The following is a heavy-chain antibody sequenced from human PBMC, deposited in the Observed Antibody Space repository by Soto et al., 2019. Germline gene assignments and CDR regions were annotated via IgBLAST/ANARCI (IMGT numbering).Heavy chain of an antibody. V-gene: IGHV3-30-3*01. J-gene: IGHJ5*02. CDR2: ISYDGSNK. CDR1: GFTFSSYA. Sequence: GGSLRLSCAASGFTFSSYAMHWVRQAPGKGLEWVAVISYDGSNKYYADSVKGRFTISRDNSKNTLSLQMHSLRAEDTAVYYCARDRRRGLAVAATVIDQWGQGARGTVSS. D-gene: IGHD6-19*01. CDR3: ARDRRRGLAVAATVIDQ.